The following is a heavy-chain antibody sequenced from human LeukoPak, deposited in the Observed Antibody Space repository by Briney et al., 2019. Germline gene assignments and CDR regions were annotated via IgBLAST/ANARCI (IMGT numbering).Heavy chain of an antibody. CDR1: GFTFSSYE. CDR2: ISSSGSTI. D-gene: IGHD6-19*01. V-gene: IGHV3-48*03. CDR3: ARDNRRVSSGWYFYYGMDV. Sequence: QPGGSLRLSCAASGFTFSSYEMNWVRQAPGKGLEWVSYISSSGSTIYYADSVKGRFTISRDNAKNSLYLQMNSLRAEDTAVYYCARDNRRVSSGWYFYYGMDVWGKGTTVTVSS. J-gene: IGHJ6*04.